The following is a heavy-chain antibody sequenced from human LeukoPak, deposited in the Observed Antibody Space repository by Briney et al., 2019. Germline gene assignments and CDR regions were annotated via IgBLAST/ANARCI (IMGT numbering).Heavy chain of an antibody. CDR2: IGTAGDT. J-gene: IGHJ3*02. Sequence: GGSLRLSCAASGFTFSSYDMHWVRQATGKGLEWVSAIGTAGDTHYPGSVKGRFTISRENAKNSLYLQMNSLRAGDTAVYYRARGGSIVGATDAFDIWGQGTMVTVSS. D-gene: IGHD1-26*01. V-gene: IGHV3-13*01. CDR1: GFTFSSYD. CDR3: ARGGSIVGATDAFDI.